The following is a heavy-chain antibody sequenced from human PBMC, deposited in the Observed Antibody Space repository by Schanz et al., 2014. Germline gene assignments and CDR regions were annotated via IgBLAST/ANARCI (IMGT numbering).Heavy chain of an antibody. CDR2: ISFDGRNT. J-gene: IGHJ4*02. CDR3: AKEKEEVAADGSFFDY. V-gene: IGHV3-30*18. Sequence: VRLVESGGGLVKPGGSLRLSCAASGITLSGYGLHWVRQAPGKGLEWVGFISFDGRNTGYAHSVKGRFTISRDNSKNTVNLQMNSLRAEDTAVYYCAKEKEEVAADGSFFDYWGQGTLVTVSS. D-gene: IGHD6-13*01. CDR1: GITLSGYG.